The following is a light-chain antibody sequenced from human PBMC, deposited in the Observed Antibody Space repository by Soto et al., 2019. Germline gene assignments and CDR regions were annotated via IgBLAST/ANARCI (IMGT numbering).Light chain of an antibody. Sequence: DIQMTQSPSTLSASVGDRVAITCRASQSINTLLAWYQQKPGKAPKRLIYKASSLESGVPSRFRGSRSGTEFTLIISSLQPDDFATYYCQQYYSYPWTFGQGTTVEIK. CDR2: KAS. CDR3: QQYYSYPWT. J-gene: IGKJ1*01. CDR1: QSINTL. V-gene: IGKV1-5*03.